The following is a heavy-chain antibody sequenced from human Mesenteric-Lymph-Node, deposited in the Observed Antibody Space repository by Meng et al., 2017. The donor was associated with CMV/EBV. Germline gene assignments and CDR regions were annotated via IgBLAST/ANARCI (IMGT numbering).Heavy chain of an antibody. CDR2: IYTDGDT. CDR1: GFSVGSSY. J-gene: IGHJ6*02. Sequence: GESLKISCAASGFSVGSSYMSWVRQAPGKGLEWVSVIYTDGDTYHADSVKGRFTISRDNSENTLFLQMNSLRAEDTAVYYCARGQDYGMDIWGQGTTVTVSS. CDR3: ARGQDYGMDI. V-gene: IGHV3-53*01.